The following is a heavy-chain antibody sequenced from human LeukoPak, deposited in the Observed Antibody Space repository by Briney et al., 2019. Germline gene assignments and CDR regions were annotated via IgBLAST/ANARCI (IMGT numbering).Heavy chain of an antibody. V-gene: IGHV3-43*02. CDR2: ISGDGGST. CDR1: GFTFDAYA. Sequence: PGGSLRLSCAASGFTFDAYAIHWVRHAPGKRLEWVSLISGDGGSTHYADSVKGRFSIFRDNSKNSVYLQMNSLRTEDTALYYCAKDRPESFWGQGTLVTVSS. CDR3: AKDRPESF. J-gene: IGHJ4*02.